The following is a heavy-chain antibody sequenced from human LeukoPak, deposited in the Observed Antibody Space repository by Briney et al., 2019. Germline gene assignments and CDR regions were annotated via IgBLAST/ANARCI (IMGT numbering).Heavy chain of an antibody. D-gene: IGHD3-22*01. CDR3: ARQLYSDSSA. J-gene: IGHJ3*01. V-gene: IGHV4-38-2*01. CDR1: DFSIITTYY. Sequence: SETLSLTCDVSDFSIITTYYWGWIRQPPGKGLEWIGNVFHSGSTYYNPSLKSRVTISVDKSKNQFSLKLRSVTAADTAVYYCARQLYSDSSAWGRGTMVTVSS. CDR2: VFHSGST.